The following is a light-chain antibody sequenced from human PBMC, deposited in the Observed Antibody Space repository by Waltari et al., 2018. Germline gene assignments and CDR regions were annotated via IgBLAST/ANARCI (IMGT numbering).Light chain of an antibody. Sequence: EIVMTQSPVTLSVSPGERAALSCRSSQRVRTNLAWYQQRPGQTPRLLIDGASTRAAENPARFSGSGSGTEFTLTISSLQSEDFAVYYCQQYNDWPYTFGQGTKLEI. CDR1: QRVRTN. J-gene: IGKJ2*01. CDR3: QQYNDWPYT. CDR2: GAS. V-gene: IGKV3-15*01.